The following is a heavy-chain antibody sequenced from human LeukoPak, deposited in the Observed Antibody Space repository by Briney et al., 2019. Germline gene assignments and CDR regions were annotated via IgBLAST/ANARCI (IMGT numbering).Heavy chain of an antibody. D-gene: IGHD3-10*01. CDR1: GGSLNSY. CDR3: ARDYLWLEY. J-gene: IGHJ4*02. CDR2: ISGSGTI. Sequence: SETLSLTCTVSGGSLNSYWSWIRQPARKGLEWIGRISGSGTITYNPALPSRVTISVDTSKNQFSLKLSSVTAADTAVYYCARDYLWLEYWGQGTLVTVSS. V-gene: IGHV4-4*07.